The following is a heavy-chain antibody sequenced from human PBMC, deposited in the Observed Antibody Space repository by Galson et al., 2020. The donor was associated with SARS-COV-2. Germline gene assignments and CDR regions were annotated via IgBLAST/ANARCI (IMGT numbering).Heavy chain of an antibody. CDR3: ARDLTETRNYYYYYGMDV. J-gene: IGHJ6*02. D-gene: IGHD1-1*01. CDR1: GYTFTSYY. V-gene: IGHV1-46*01. Sequence: GESLKISCKASGYTFTSYYMHWVRQAPGQGLEWMGIINPSGGSTSYAQKFQGRVTMTRDTSTSTVYMELSSLRSEDTAVYYCARDLTETRNYYYYYGMDVWGQGTTVTVSS. CDR2: INPSGGST.